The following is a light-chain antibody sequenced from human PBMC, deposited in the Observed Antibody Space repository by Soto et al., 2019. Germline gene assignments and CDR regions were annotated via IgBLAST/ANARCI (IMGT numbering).Light chain of an antibody. CDR2: EVN. V-gene: IGLV2-14*01. Sequence: QSVLTQPASVSGSPGQSITISCTGTSSDVGGYNYVSWYQQHPGKAPKLMIYEVNNRPSGVSNRFSGSKSGNTASLTISGLQAEDEADYYCSSYTGSSTYVFGTGTKVTVL. J-gene: IGLJ1*01. CDR3: SSYTGSSTYV. CDR1: SSDVGGYNY.